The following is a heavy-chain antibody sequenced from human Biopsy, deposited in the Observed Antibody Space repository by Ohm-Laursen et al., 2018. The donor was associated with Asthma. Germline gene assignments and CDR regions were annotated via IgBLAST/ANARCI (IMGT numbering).Heavy chain of an antibody. CDR3: VRVDAIIISDDFYFYSGFDL. V-gene: IGHV1-69*01. CDR2: IIPMYGVP. CDR1: GGTFRTYA. J-gene: IGHJ6*02. Sequence: SSVKVSCKASGGTFRTYAFNWVRQAPGQGLEWMGGIIPMYGVPKAAQKFQGRVTITADESTSTAYMEMSSLRSEDTAVYYCVRVDAIIISDDFYFYSGFDLWGQGTTVRVSS. D-gene: IGHD3-10*01.